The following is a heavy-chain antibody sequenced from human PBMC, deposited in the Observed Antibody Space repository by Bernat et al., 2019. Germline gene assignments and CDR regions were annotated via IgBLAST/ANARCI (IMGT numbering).Heavy chain of an antibody. J-gene: IGHJ4*02. CDR1: GGSISSGGYY. CDR3: ARGSPGDYVWGRPTYYFDY. CDR2: IYYSGST. D-gene: IGHD3-16*01. Sequence: QVQLQESGPGLVKPSQTLSLTCTVSGGSISSGGYYWSWIRQHPGKGLEWIGYIYYSGSTYYNPSLKSRVTISVDTSKNQFSLKLSSVTAADTAVYYCARGSPGDYVWGRPTYYFDYWGQGTLVTVSS. V-gene: IGHV4-31*03.